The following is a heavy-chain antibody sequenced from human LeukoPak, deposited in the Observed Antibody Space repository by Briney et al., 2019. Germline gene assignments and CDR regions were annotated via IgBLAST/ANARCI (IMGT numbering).Heavy chain of an antibody. CDR1: GYTFTGYY. D-gene: IGHD3-9*01. V-gene: IGHV1-2*02. Sequence: ASVKVSCKASGYTFTGYYMHWVRQAPGQGLEWMGWINPNSGGTNYAQKFQGRVTMTRDTSISTAYMELSRLRSDDTAVYYCASGGQYYDILTGLSFDPWGQGTLVTVSS. CDR2: INPNSGGT. J-gene: IGHJ5*02. CDR3: ASGGQYYDILTGLSFDP.